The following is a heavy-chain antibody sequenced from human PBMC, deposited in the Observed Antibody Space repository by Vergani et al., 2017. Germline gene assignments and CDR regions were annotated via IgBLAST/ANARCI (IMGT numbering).Heavy chain of an antibody. J-gene: IGHJ4*02. CDR3: AKDGCIVSGGSCYRHY. CDR2: ISGSGGST. CDR1: GFTFSSYA. D-gene: IGHD2-15*01. V-gene: IGHV3-23*01. Sequence: TASGFTFSSYAMSWVRQAPGKGLEWVSAISGSGGSTCYADSVKGRFTISRDNSKNTLYLQMNSLRAEDTAVYYCAKDGCIVSGGSCYRHYWGQGTLVTVSS.